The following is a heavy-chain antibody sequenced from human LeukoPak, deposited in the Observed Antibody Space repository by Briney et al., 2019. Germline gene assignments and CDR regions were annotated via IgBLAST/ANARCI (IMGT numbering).Heavy chain of an antibody. Sequence: ASVKVSCKASGGTFSSYTISWVRQAPGQGLEWMGRIIPILGIANYAQKFQGRVTITADKSTSTAYMELSSLRSEDTAVYYCARDEGYDVWRGRGAYYYYYMDVWGKGTTVTVSS. J-gene: IGHJ6*03. CDR2: IIPILGIA. V-gene: IGHV1-69*04. D-gene: IGHD3-3*01. CDR1: GGTFSSYT. CDR3: ARDEGYDVWRGRGAYYYYYMDV.